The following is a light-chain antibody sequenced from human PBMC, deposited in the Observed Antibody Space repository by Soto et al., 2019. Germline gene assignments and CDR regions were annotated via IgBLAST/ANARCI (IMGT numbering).Light chain of an antibody. Sequence: DIQMTQSPSSLSASVGDRVTITCRASQGISNYLAWYQQKPGKVPKLLIYAASTLQSGVPSRFSGSGSGTDFTLTISSLQPEDVAIYYCQKYNSAPIFTFGPGTKVDIK. CDR3: QKYNSAPIFT. V-gene: IGKV1-27*01. CDR1: QGISNY. J-gene: IGKJ3*01. CDR2: AAS.